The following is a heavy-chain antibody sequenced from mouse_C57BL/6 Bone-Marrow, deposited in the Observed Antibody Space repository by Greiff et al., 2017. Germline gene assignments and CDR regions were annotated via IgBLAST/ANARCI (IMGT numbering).Heavy chain of an antibody. Sequence: QVQLQQSGAELLKPGASVTMSCKASGYTFTTYPIEWMKQNHGKSLEWIGNFIPYTDDTTYNEKFRAKATLIVEKSSRTVYLELTRLTSAASACYYCARRGSSGFDYWGQGTTLTVSS. D-gene: IGHD1-1*01. CDR1: GYTFTTYP. CDR3: ARRGSSGFDY. CDR2: FIPYTDDT. J-gene: IGHJ2*01. V-gene: IGHV1-47*01.